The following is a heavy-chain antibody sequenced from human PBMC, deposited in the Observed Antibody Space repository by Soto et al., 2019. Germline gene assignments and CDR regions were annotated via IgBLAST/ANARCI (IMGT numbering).Heavy chain of an antibody. J-gene: IGHJ3*02. CDR2: MNPTSGNT. D-gene: IGHD1-1*01. Sequence: QVQLVQSGAEVKKPGASVKVSCKASGYTFTSYDINWVRPATGQGLEWMGWMNPTSGNTGYAQKFQGRVTMTRNTSISTAYMELSSLRSEDTAVYYCAGGRLAHWDAFDIWGQGTMVTVSS. V-gene: IGHV1-8*01. CDR1: GYTFTSYD. CDR3: AGGRLAHWDAFDI.